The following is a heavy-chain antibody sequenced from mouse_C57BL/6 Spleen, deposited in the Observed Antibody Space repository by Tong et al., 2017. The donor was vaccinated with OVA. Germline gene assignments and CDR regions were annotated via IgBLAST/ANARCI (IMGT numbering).Heavy chain of an antibody. D-gene: IGHD2-1*01. CDR2: ISSGSSTI. J-gene: IGHJ4*01. CDR3: ASLYYGNYPFY. Sequence: EVQLQESGGGLVKPGGSLKLSCAASGFTFSDYGMHWVRQAPEKGLEWVAYISSGSSTIYYADTVKGRFTISRDNAKNTLFLQMTSRRSEDTAMYYCASLYYGNYPFYWGQGTSVTVSS. V-gene: IGHV5-17*01. CDR1: GFTFSDYG.